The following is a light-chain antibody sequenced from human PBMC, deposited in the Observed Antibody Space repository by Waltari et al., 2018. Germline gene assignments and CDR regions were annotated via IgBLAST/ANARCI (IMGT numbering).Light chain of an antibody. J-gene: IGKJ3*01. Sequence: DIVMTQSPDSLAVSLGERATINCKSSRSVLYSSNNKNYLAWYQQKPGQPPKLLIYWASTRESGVPDRFSGSGSGTDFTLTISSLQAEDVAIYYCQQYYSPPPTFGPGTKVDIK. V-gene: IGKV4-1*01. CDR2: WAS. CDR1: RSVLYSSNNKNY. CDR3: QQYYSPPPT.